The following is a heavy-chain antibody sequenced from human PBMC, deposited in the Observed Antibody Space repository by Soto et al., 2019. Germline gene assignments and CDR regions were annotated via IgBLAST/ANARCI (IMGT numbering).Heavy chain of an antibody. D-gene: IGHD3-10*01. J-gene: IGHJ4*02. V-gene: IGHV3-21*01. CDR1: GFPFGIYT. CDR3: AREGNYHEF. Sequence: GGSLRLSCETSGFPFGIYTMNWVRQAPGKGLEWVSSISSSGTYIDYADSVEGRFAISRDDAKNSVFLEMTSLRVDDTAVYYCAREGNYHEFWGQGTLVTFTS. CDR2: ISSSGTYI.